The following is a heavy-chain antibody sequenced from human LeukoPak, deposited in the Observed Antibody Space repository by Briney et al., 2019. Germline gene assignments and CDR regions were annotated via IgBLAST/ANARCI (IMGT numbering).Heavy chain of an antibody. CDR2: IYSGGST. CDR1: GFTVSGNY. J-gene: IGHJ5*02. V-gene: IGHV3-53*01. D-gene: IGHD4-17*01. CDR3: AREYGDYGGWFDP. Sequence: GGSLRLSCSASGFTVSGNYMNWVRQAPGKGLEWVSSIYSGGSTYYADSVKGRFTISRDNSKNTLYLQMNSLRAEDTAVYYCAREYGDYGGWFDPWGQGTLVTVSS.